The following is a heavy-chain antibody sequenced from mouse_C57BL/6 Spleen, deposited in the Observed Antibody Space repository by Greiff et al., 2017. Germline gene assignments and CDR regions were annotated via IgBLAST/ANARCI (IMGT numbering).Heavy chain of an antibody. CDR2: INPNYGTT. CDR1: GYSFTDYN. D-gene: IGHD2-5*01. V-gene: IGHV1-39*01. Sequence: EVQLQESGPELVKPGASVKISCKASGYSFTDYNMNWVKQSNGKSLEWIGVINPNYGTTSYNQKFKGKATLTVDQSSSTAYMQLKSLTSEDSAVYYCARGYYSNLYYAMDYWGQGTSVTVSS. J-gene: IGHJ4*01. CDR3: ARGYYSNLYYAMDY.